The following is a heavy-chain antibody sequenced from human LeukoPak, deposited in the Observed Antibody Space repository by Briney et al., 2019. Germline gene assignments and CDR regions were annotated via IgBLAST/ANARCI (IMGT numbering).Heavy chain of an antibody. CDR1: GFTFSTYW. Sequence: PGGSLRLSCAASGFTFSTYWMSWVRQAPGKGLEWVANIRQDGSDKYYVDSVKGRFTISRDNAKNSLYLQMNSPRAEDTAVYYCARDGGSAXPFDYWGQGTLVTVSS. CDR2: IRQDGSDK. CDR3: ARDGGSAXPFDY. V-gene: IGHV3-7*01. J-gene: IGHJ4*02.